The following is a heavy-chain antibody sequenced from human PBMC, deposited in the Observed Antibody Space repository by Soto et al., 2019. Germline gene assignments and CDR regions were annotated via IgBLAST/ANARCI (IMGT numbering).Heavy chain of an antibody. J-gene: IGHJ4*02. CDR3: AKDFISRGYRYGFSDY. CDR2: ISYDGSNK. Sequence: GGSLRLSCAASGFTFSSYGMHWVRQAPGKGLEWVAVISYDGSNKYYADSVKGRFTISRDNSKNTLYLQMNSLRAEDTAVYYCAKDFISRGYRYGFSDYWGPGSLVTVSS. D-gene: IGHD5-18*01. CDR1: GFTFSSYG. V-gene: IGHV3-30*18.